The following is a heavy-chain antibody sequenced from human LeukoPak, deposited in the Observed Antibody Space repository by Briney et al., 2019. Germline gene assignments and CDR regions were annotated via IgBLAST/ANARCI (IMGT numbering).Heavy chain of an antibody. CDR3: ARDQEGFDY. V-gene: IGHV1-46*01. J-gene: IGHJ4*02. CDR2: IYLRDGST. CDR1: GYIFTSNY. Sequence: ASVKVSCKASGYIFTSNYIHWVRQAPEQGLEWMGMIYLRDGSTSYAQRFQDRVTVTRDTSTSTVHMELSGLRSEDTAVYYCARDQEGFDYWGQGTQVTVSS.